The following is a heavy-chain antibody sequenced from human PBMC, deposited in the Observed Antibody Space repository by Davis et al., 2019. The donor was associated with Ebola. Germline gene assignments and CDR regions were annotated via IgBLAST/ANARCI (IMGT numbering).Heavy chain of an antibody. CDR3: TRGWLRSKFDY. CDR1: GDSVSSGG. D-gene: IGHD5-12*01. V-gene: IGHV6-1*01. J-gene: IGHJ4*02. CDR2: TYYSSKWYH. Sequence: CAISGDSVSSGGWNWIRQSPSRGLEWLGRTYYSSKWYHDYAVSVKSRITINPDTSKNQLSLQVNSVTPEDTAVYYCTRGWLRSKFDYWGRGTLVTVSS.